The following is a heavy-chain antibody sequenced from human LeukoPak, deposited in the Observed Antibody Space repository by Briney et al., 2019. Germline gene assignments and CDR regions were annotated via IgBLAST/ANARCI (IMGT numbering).Heavy chain of an antibody. V-gene: IGHV4-59*08. J-gene: IGHJ6*02. Sequence: SETLSLTCTVSGGSISSYYWSWIRQPPGKGLEWIGYIYYSGSTNYNPSLKSRVTISVDTSKNQSSLKLSSVTAADTAVYYCARGSGYSNYPYYFGMDVWGQGTTVTVSS. CDR1: GGSISSYY. D-gene: IGHD4-4*01. CDR3: ARGSGYSNYPYYFGMDV. CDR2: IYYSGST.